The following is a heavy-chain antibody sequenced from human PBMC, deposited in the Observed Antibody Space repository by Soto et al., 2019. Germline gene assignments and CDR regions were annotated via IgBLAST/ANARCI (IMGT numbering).Heavy chain of an antibody. CDR1: GFTFSSYS. Sequence: PGGSLRLSCAASGFTFSSYSMNWVRQAPGKGLEWVSSISSSSSYIYYADSVKGRFTISRDNAKNSLYLQMNSLRAEDTAVYYCARFHCSSTSCYMGAYGMDVWGQGTTVTVSS. J-gene: IGHJ6*02. V-gene: IGHV3-21*01. D-gene: IGHD2-2*02. CDR3: ARFHCSSTSCYMGAYGMDV. CDR2: ISSSSSYI.